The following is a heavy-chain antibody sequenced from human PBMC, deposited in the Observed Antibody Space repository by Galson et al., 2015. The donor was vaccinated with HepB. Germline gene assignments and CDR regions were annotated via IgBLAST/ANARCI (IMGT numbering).Heavy chain of an antibody. CDR3: ARDRQPVTCTYFYYYGMDV. Sequence: SLRLSCAASGFTFSDYYMSWIRQAPGKGLDWVSYISNSGSTIHYADSVQGRFIISRDNAKNSLYLQMNSLRAEDTAVYYCARDRQPVTCTYFYYYGMDVWGQGTTVTVSS. J-gene: IGHJ6*02. V-gene: IGHV3-11*01. CDR2: ISNSGSTI. CDR1: GFTFSDYY. D-gene: IGHD6-19*01.